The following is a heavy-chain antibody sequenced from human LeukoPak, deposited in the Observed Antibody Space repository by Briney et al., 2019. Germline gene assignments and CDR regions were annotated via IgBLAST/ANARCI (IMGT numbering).Heavy chain of an antibody. CDR1: GFTVSNSH. Sequence: GGSLRLSCAASGFTVSNSHMTWVRQAPGKGLEWVSFIYPDGTTSYADSVKGRFTISRDTSKNTLHLQMNSLRADDTAVYYCAREQAYWFGPWGQGSLVTVSS. V-gene: IGHV3-53*01. J-gene: IGHJ5*02. CDR2: IYPDGTT. CDR3: AREQAYWFGP.